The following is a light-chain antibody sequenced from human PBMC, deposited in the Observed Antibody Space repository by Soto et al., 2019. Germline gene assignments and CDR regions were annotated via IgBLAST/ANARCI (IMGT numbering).Light chain of an antibody. J-gene: IGKJ5*01. CDR2: GAS. Sequence: VMTQSPATLSVSPGERATLSCRASESVSSNLAWYLQRPGQAPRLLIYGASTRATDTPVRFRGSGSGTEFTLTISSLQSEDFAVYYCQQYNNWPPSIIFGQGTRLEI. V-gene: IGKV3-15*01. CDR1: ESVSSN. CDR3: QQYNNWPPSII.